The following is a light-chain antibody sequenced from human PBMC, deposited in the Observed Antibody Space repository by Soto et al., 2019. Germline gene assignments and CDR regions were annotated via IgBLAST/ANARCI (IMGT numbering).Light chain of an antibody. J-gene: IGLJ2*01. Sequence: QSVLTQPASVSGSPGQSVTISCTGTSSDIGYYNYVSWYLQHPGKAPKVMIYDVSNRPSGVSNRFSGSKSGNTAALTISGLQAGDEGDYYCMSFTRSSVVFGGGTKLTVL. V-gene: IGLV2-14*03. CDR2: DVS. CDR1: SSDIGYYNY. CDR3: MSFTRSSVV.